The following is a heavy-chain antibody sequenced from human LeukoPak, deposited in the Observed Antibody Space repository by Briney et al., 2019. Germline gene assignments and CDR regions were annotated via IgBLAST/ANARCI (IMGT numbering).Heavy chain of an antibody. CDR1: GFTFSSYW. D-gene: IGHD3-22*01. CDR2: IKQDGSEK. CDR3: ARVLHKRNYDSTTYYGY. J-gene: IGHJ4*02. V-gene: IGHV3-7*04. Sequence: GGSLRLSCAASGFTFSSYWMSWVRQAPGKGLEWVANIKQDGSEKYCVDSVKGRFTISRDNAKNSLYLQMNSLRAEDTAVYYCARVLHKRNYDSTTYYGYWGQGTLVTVSS.